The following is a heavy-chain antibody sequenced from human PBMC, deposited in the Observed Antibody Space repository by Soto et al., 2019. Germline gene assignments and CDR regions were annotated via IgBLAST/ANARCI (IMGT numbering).Heavy chain of an antibody. D-gene: IGHD5-12*01. V-gene: IGHV3-33*01. CDR2: IWYDGSNK. CDR1: GFTFSSYG. Sequence: GGSLRLSCAASGFTFSSYGMHWVRQAPGKGLEWVAVIWYDGSNKYYADSVKGRFTISRDNFKNTLYLQMNSLRAEDTAVYYCARPFNGYDYQPYYFDYWGQGTLVTVSS. J-gene: IGHJ4*02. CDR3: ARPFNGYDYQPYYFDY.